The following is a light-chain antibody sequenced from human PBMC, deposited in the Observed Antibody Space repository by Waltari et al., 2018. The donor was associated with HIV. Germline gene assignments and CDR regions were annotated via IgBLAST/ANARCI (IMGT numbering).Light chain of an antibody. CDR2: GAA. Sequence: EIVMTQSQATLSVSPGQRDNLSCRASQSVSSNLTWYQQKPGQAPRLLIYGAATRATGIPARFSCSGSGTEFTLTISSLQSEDFAVYYCQQYNNWPRTFGQGTKLEIK. CDR3: QQYNNWPRT. V-gene: IGKV3-15*01. J-gene: IGKJ2*02. CDR1: QSVSSN.